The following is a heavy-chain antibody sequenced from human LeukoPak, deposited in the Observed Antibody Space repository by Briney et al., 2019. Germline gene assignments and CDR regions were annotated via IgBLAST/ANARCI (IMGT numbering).Heavy chain of an antibody. V-gene: IGHV4-59*01. CDR2: IFYSGNT. J-gene: IGHJ4*02. Sequence: PSETLSLTYAVYGGSFSGYYWSWIRQPPGKGLEWIGYIFYSGNTNYNPSLKSRVTISVDPSKNQFSLKLGSVTAADTAVYYCAKESGYSYPTWGQGTLVTVSS. CDR1: GGSFSGYY. CDR3: AKESGYSYPT. D-gene: IGHD5-18*01.